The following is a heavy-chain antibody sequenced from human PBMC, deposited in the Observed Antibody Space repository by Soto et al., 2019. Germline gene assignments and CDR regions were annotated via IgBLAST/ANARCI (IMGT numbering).Heavy chain of an antibody. Sequence: QVQLVQSGAELKKPGSLVKVSCEASGGSFTSYSFTWVRQAPGQGLEWMGRIIPIQGKANYALKFQDRVTITADRSTRTVYMELTSLRPEDTAVYFCAKSLLFVDHGYMDVWGKGTTVTVSS. D-gene: IGHD2-21*01. CDR3: AKSLLFVDHGYMDV. CDR1: GGSFTSYS. J-gene: IGHJ6*03. V-gene: IGHV1-69*02. CDR2: IIPIQGKA.